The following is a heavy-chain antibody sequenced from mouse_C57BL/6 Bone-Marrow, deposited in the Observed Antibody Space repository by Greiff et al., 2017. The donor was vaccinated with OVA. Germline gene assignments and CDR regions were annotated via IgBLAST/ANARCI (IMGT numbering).Heavy chain of an antibody. V-gene: IGHV1-69*01. CDR2: IDPSDSYT. Sequence: QVQLQQPGAELVMPGASVKLSCKASGYTFTSYWMHWVKQSPGQGLEWIGEIDPSDSYTNYNQKFKGKSTLTVDKSSSTAYMQLSSLTSEDSAVYYCARAGYSNYVGYAMDYWGQGTSVTVSS. J-gene: IGHJ4*01. CDR3: ARAGYSNYVGYAMDY. CDR1: GYTFTSYW. D-gene: IGHD2-5*01.